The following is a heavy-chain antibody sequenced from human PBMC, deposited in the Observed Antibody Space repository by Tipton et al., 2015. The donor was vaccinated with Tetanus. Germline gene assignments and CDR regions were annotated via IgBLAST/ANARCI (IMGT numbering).Heavy chain of an antibody. CDR2: ISHSGST. J-gene: IGHJ4*02. CDR3: ARRTGPIYSSSDFDY. V-gene: IGHV4-4*02. D-gene: IGHD6-6*01. CDR1: GGSSSNSNW. Sequence: TLSLTCAVSGGSSSNSNWWSWVRQPPGKGLEWIGQISHSGSTNYNPSLKSRVTISVDNSKNQFSLNLSSVTAADTAVYYCARRTGPIYSSSDFDYWGQGTLVTVSS.